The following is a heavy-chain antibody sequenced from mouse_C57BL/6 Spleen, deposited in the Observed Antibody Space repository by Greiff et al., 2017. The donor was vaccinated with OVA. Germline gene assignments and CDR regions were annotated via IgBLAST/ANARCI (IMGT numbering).Heavy chain of an antibody. CDR3: TRVGTGAMDY. D-gene: IGHD4-1*01. J-gene: IGHJ4*01. CDR2: IDPETGGT. Sequence: VQLQQSGAELVRPGASVTLSCKASGYTFTDYEMHWVKQTPVHGLEWIGAIDPETGGTAYNQKFKGKAILTADKSSSTAYMELRSLTSEDSAVYYCTRVGTGAMDYWGQGTSVTVSS. V-gene: IGHV1-15*01. CDR1: GYTFTDYE.